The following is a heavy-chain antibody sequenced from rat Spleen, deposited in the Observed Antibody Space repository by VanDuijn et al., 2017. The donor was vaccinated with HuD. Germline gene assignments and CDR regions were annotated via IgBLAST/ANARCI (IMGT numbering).Heavy chain of an antibody. Sequence: EVQLVESDGGLVQPGRSLKLSCAASGFTFSSFAMAWVRQAPKKGLEWVATITSGGSNTYYPDSVKGRFTISRDNAKSTLYLQMDSLRSEDTATYYCAKESRYYYSSYLDYWGQGVMVTVSS. CDR3: AKESRYYYSSYLDY. CDR2: ITSGGSNT. CDR1: GFTFSSFA. D-gene: IGHD1-2*01. V-gene: IGHV5-17*01. J-gene: IGHJ2*01.